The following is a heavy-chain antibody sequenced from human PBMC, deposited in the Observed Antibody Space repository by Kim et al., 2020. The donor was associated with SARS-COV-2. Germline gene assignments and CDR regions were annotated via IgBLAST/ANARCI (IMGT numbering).Heavy chain of an antibody. J-gene: IGHJ6*02. V-gene: IGHV1-8*01. CDR1: GYTFTSYD. Sequence: ASVKVSCKASGYTFTSYDINWVRQATGQGLEWMGWMNPNSGNTGYAQKFQGRVTMTRNTSISTAYMELSSLRSEDTAVYYCAIGSGGSGTHRGWEEDYYGMDVWGQGTTVTVSS. CDR3: AIGSGGSGTHRGWEEDYYGMDV. D-gene: IGHD3-10*01. CDR2: MNPNSGNT.